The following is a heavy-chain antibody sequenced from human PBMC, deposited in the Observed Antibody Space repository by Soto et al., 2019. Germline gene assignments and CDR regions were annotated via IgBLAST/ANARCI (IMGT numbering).Heavy chain of an antibody. CDR1: GYTFTSYG. D-gene: IGHD6-6*01. J-gene: IGHJ4*02. Sequence: ASVKVSCKASGYTFTSYGISWVRRAPGQGLEWMGWISAYNGNTNYAQKLQGRVTMTTDTSTSTAYMELRSLRSDDTAVYYCARAKQLVPRQPFDYWGQGTLVTVSS. CDR3: ARAKQLVPRQPFDY. V-gene: IGHV1-18*01. CDR2: ISAYNGNT.